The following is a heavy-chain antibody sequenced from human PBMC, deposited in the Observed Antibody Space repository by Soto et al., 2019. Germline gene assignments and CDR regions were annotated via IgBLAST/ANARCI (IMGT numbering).Heavy chain of an antibody. V-gene: IGHV3-48*01. Sequence: EVQLVESGGGLVQPGGSLRLSCAASGFTFSIYSMNWVRQALGKGLEWVSYITSSGSAIYYADTVKGRFTISRDNAKNSLYLQMNSLGAEYTAVYYCTRGFTGYAQAGLDSWGQGTLVTVSA. D-gene: IGHD5-12*01. J-gene: IGHJ4*02. CDR3: TRGFTGYAQAGLDS. CDR2: ITSSGSAI. CDR1: GFTFSIYS.